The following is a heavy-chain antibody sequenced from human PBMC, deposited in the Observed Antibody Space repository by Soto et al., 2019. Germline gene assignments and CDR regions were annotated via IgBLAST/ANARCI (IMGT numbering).Heavy chain of an antibody. Sequence: SVKVSCKASGGTFSSYAISWVRQAPGQGLEWMGGIIPIFGTANYAQKFQGRVTITADKSTSTAYIELSSLRSEDTAVYYCASSMDSSGYFEYYYYGMDVWGQGTTVTVSS. CDR1: GGTFSSYA. CDR3: ASSMDSSGYFEYYYYGMDV. D-gene: IGHD3-22*01. J-gene: IGHJ6*02. V-gene: IGHV1-69*06. CDR2: IIPIFGTA.